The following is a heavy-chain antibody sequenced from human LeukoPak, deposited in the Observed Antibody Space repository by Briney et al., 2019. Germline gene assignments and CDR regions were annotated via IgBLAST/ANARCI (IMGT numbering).Heavy chain of an antibody. V-gene: IGHV3-23*01. CDR3: AKDRGAFDLSEYYYYMDV. CDR1: GFTFSNYW. CDR2: ISDIGGST. Sequence: PGGSLRLSCAASGFTFSNYWMSWVRQAPGKGLEWVSSISDIGGSTYYAYSVKGRFTISRDNSKNTLYLQMNSLRAEDTAVYYCAKDRGAFDLSEYYYYMDVWGKGTTVTISS. D-gene: IGHD3-3*02. J-gene: IGHJ6*03.